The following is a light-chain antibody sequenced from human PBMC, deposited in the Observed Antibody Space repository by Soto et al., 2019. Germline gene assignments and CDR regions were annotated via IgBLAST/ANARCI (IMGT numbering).Light chain of an antibody. CDR2: EVR. CDR3: SSYKQQHSQV. CDR1: SSDVGGYNY. V-gene: IGLV2-14*01. J-gene: IGLJ1*01. Sequence: QSALTQPASVSGSPGQSITISCTGTSSDVGGYNYVSWYQQHPGKAPKLTIFEVRNRPSGVSNRFSGSKSGNTASLTISGLQAEDGADYYCSSYKQQHSQVFGTGTKLTVL.